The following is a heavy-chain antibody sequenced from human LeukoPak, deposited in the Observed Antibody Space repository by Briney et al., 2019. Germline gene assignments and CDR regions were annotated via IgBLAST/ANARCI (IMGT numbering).Heavy chain of an antibody. J-gene: IGHJ4*02. CDR3: ARAARGSYYSY. V-gene: IGHV1-2*06. D-gene: IGHD1-26*01. Sequence: GSVNVSCLASRYTFTGYYMHWVRPAPGQGLEWMGRINPNSGGTNYTQKFQGRVTMTRDTSISTAYIELGSLRSDDTAVYYCARAARGSYYSYWGQGTLVTVSS. CDR2: INPNSGGT. CDR1: RYTFTGYY.